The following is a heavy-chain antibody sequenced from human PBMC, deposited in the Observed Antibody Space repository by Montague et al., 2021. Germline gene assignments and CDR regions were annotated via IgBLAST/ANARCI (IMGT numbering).Heavy chain of an antibody. CDR3: VAIKWERQTRNYFEQ. J-gene: IGHJ4*02. D-gene: IGHD1-26*01. CDR1: VDSFTDYY. CDR2: TNHRGTT. V-gene: IGHV4-34*01. Sequence: SETLSLTCDIYVDSFTDYYWGWIRQTPGKGLEWIGETNHRGTTKSNPSLKTRVSLSLDTSKNQLSLTLQSVTVADTAVYYCVAIKWERQTRNYFEQWGPGILVSVSS.